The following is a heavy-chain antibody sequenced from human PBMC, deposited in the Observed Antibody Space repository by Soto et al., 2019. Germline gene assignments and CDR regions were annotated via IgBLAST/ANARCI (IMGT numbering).Heavy chain of an antibody. Sequence: SETLSLTCTFSCGSIISGDYYWSWIRQPPGKGLEWIGYIYYSGSTYYNPSLKSRVAISVDTSKNQFSLKLSSVTAAGTAVYYCARGPNYYNSARGWFDPWGQGTLVTVSS. V-gene: IGHV4-30-4*01. D-gene: IGHD3-10*01. J-gene: IGHJ5*02. CDR2: IYYSGST. CDR1: CGSIISGDYY. CDR3: ARGPNYYNSARGWFDP.